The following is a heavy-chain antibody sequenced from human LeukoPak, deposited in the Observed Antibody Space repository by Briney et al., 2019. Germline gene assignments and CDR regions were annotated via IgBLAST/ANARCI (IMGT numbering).Heavy chain of an antibody. J-gene: IGHJ4*02. D-gene: IGHD6-13*01. CDR2: ISSSSSYI. CDR1: GFTFSSYS. V-gene: IGHV3-21*01. CDR3: ASGSSSWYAY. Sequence: GGSLRLSCAASGFTFSSYSMNWVRQAPGKGLEWVSSISSSSSYIYYADSVKGRFTISRDNDKNSLYLQMNSLRAEDTAVYYCASGSSSWYAYWGQGTLVTVSS.